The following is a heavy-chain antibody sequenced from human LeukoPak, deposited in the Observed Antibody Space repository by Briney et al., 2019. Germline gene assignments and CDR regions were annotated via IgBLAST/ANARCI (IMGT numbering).Heavy chain of an antibody. V-gene: IGHV4-39*07. CDR1: GGSISTSNYY. Sequence: SETLSLTCTVSGGSISTSNYYWGWIRQPPGKGLEWIGNIFYSGSTYYSPSLKSRVTISLDTSRNQFSLKLTSVTAADTAVYYCARDTYYYGSEAVFDYWGQGTLVTVSS. J-gene: IGHJ4*02. D-gene: IGHD3-10*01. CDR3: ARDTYYYGSEAVFDY. CDR2: IFYSGST.